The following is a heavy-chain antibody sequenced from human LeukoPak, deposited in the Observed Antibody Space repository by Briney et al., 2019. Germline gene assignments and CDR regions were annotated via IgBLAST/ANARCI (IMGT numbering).Heavy chain of an antibody. CDR1: GFTFRSYW. V-gene: IGHV3-7*03. Sequence: PGGSLRLSCAASGFTFRSYWMSWVRQAPGKGLEWVANTKQDGSEKYYVDSVKGRFTISRDNAKNSLYLQMNSLRAEDMALYYCAKADRNSNAFDIWGQGTMVTVSS. CDR2: TKQDGSEK. D-gene: IGHD4-23*01. CDR3: AKADRNSNAFDI. J-gene: IGHJ3*02.